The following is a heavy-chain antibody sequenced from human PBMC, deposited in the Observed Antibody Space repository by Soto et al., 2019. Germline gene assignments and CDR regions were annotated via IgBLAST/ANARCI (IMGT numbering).Heavy chain of an antibody. CDR1: GGSFSGYY. Sequence: NPSETLSLTCAVYGGSFSGYYWSWIRQPPGKGLEWIGEINHSGSTNYNPSLKSRVTISVDTSKNQFSLKLSSVTAADTAVYYCARRSIAARGNWFDPWGQGTLVTVS. CDR2: INHSGST. D-gene: IGHD6-6*01. V-gene: IGHV4-34*01. CDR3: ARRSIAARGNWFDP. J-gene: IGHJ5*02.